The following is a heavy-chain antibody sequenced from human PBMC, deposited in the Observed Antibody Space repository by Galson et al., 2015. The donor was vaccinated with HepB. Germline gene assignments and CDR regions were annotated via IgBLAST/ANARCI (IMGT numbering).Heavy chain of an antibody. J-gene: IGHJ4*02. CDR2: AYYSRST. V-gene: IGHV4-31*03. CDR1: GDSISSSVYS. Sequence: LALTCTVSGDSISSSVYSWGWIRQHPEKGLEWIGYAYYSRSTFYNSSLKSRLTISIDASNNEFSLKLTSVTAADTAIYYCARGPAGRRFDYWDQGILITVSS. CDR3: ARGPAGRRFDY. D-gene: IGHD2-15*01.